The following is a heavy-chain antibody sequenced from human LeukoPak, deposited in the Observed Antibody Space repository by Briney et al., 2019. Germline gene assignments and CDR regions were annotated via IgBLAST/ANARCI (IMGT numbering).Heavy chain of an antibody. D-gene: IGHD2-15*01. CDR3: ASSEYCCGGSCYGPFDY. Sequence: GASVKVSCKASGYTFTSYYMHWVRQAPGQGLEWMGIINPSGGSTSYAQKFQGRVTMTRDTSTSTVYMELSSLRSEDTAVYYCASSEYCCGGSCYGPFDYWGQGTLVTVSS. CDR2: INPSGGST. J-gene: IGHJ4*02. CDR1: GYTFTSYY. V-gene: IGHV1-46*01.